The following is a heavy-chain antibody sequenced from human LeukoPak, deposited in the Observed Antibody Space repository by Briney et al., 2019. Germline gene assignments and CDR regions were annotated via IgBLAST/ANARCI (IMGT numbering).Heavy chain of an antibody. D-gene: IGHD6-13*01. Sequence: GGSLRLSCSASGLTFSSYGMNWVRQAPGKGLEWVSSISSSRTYIYYADSVKGRFTFSRDNAKNSLYLQMNSLRAEDTAVYYCARTIATTGRYYYYGMDLWGQGTTVTVSS. CDR2: ISSSRTYI. CDR1: GLTFSSYG. J-gene: IGHJ6*02. V-gene: IGHV3-21*01. CDR3: ARTIATTGRYYYYGMDL.